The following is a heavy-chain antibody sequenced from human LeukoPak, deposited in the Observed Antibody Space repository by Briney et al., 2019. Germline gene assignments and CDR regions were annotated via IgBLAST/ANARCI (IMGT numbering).Heavy chain of an antibody. Sequence: PGGSLRPSCAASGFTFSTYWMHWVRQGPGKGLVWVSRIKTDGSSTNYADSVKGRFTISRDNAKNTLYLQMNSLRVEDTAVYYCARASPERYGDFDIWGQGTMVTVSS. CDR2: IKTDGSST. V-gene: IGHV3-74*01. D-gene: IGHD4/OR15-4a*01. J-gene: IGHJ3*02. CDR3: ARASPERYGDFDI. CDR1: GFTFSTYW.